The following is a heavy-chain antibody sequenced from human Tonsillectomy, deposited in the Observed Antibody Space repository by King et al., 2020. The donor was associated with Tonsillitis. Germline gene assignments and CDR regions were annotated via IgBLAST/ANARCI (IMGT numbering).Heavy chain of an antibody. CDR2: ISSSTYT. V-gene: IGHV3-11*05. J-gene: IGHJ3*02. CDR3: ATSGGYCSSTRCYLGAFDI. CDR1: GLTFSDYY. Sequence: VQLVESGGGLVKPGGSLRLSCAASGLTFSDYYMSWIRQAPGKGLEWVSYISSSTYTKYADSVKGRFTISRDNAKNSVYLQMNSLRADDTAAYYCATSGGYCSSTRCYLGAFDIWGQGTMVTVSA. D-gene: IGHD2-2*01.